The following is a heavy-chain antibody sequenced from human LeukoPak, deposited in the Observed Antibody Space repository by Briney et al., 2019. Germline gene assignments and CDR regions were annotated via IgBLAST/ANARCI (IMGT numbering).Heavy chain of an antibody. Sequence: GGSLRLSCAASGFTFRNFWMSWVRQAPGRGLEWVADIHPEGNEKYHVESVKGRFTISRDNAKSSLFLQMNGLRAEDTAVYYCARGDAFSGDHWGQGTLVTVSS. CDR3: ARGDAFSGDH. J-gene: IGHJ4*02. CDR2: IHPEGNEK. CDR1: GFTFRNFW. V-gene: IGHV3-7*04.